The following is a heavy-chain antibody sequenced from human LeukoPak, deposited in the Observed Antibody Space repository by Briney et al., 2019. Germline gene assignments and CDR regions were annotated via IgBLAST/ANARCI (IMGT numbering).Heavy chain of an antibody. V-gene: IGHV3-33*01. Sequence: PGGSLRLSCAASGFTFSSYGMHWVRQAPGKGLEWVAVIWYDGSNKYYADSVKGRFTISRDNSKNTLYLQMNSLRAEDTAVYYCARDSGIAVAGPFDPWGQGTLVTVSS. CDR1: GFTFSSYG. CDR3: ARDSGIAVAGPFDP. CDR2: IWYDGSNK. D-gene: IGHD6-19*01. J-gene: IGHJ5*02.